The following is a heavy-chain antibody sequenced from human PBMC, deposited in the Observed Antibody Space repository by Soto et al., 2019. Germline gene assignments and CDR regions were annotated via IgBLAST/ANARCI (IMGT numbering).Heavy chain of an antibody. CDR3: ARTIVATISIDY. J-gene: IGHJ4*02. Sequence: GGSLSLSCAASGFTFSDYYMSWIRQAPGKGLEWVSYISSSGSTIYYADSVKGRFTISRDNAKNSLYLQMNSLRAEDTAVYYCARTIVATISIDYWGQGTLVTVSS. V-gene: IGHV3-11*01. CDR1: GFTFSDYY. CDR2: ISSSGSTI. D-gene: IGHD5-12*01.